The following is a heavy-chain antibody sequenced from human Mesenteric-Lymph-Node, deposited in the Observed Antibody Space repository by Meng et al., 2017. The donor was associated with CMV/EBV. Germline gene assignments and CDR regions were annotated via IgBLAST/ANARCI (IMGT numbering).Heavy chain of an antibody. CDR1: GFTFSSYS. CDR3: ARDCSGDIVATICYYYGMDV. V-gene: IGHV3-21*01. CDR2: ISSSSSYI. D-gene: IGHD5-12*01. Sequence: GGSLRLSCAASGFTFSSYSMNWVRQAPGKGLEWVSSISSSSSYIYYADSVRGRFTISRDNAKNSLYLQMNSLRAEDTAVYYCARDCSGDIVATICYYYGMDVWGQGTTVTVSS. J-gene: IGHJ6*02.